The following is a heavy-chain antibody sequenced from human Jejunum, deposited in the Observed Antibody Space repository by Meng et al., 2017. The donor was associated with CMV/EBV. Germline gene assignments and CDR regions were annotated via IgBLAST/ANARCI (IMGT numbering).Heavy chain of an antibody. D-gene: IGHD2-8*01. CDR3: AREKFCTPACSSVFDH. Sequence: VSDNYMSWVRQAPGKGLEWVAGLYTFGTTSYADSVKGRFTFSRDSSKNTLYLQMDSLRAEDTAVYYCAREKFCTPACSSVFDHWGQGTLVTVSS. CDR2: LYTFGTT. V-gene: IGHV3-53*01. J-gene: IGHJ4*02. CDR1: VSDNY.